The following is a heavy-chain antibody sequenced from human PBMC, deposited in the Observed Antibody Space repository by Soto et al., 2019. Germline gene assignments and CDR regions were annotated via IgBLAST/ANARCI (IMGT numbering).Heavy chain of an antibody. J-gene: IGHJ4*02. CDR3: ALRKTGSYFDY. V-gene: IGHV3-23*01. Sequence: GGYLRISCEGYGFTFSTYAMSWVGQAQGKGVEWASAISGSGGSTYYADSVKGRFTISRDNSKHTLYLQMNTLRAEDTALYYCALRKTGSYFDYWGQGSLVTVSS. CDR2: ISGSGGST. CDR1: GFTFSTYA. D-gene: IGHD1-26*01.